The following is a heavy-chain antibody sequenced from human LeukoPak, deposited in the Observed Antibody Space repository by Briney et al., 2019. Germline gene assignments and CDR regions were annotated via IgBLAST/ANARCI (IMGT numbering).Heavy chain of an antibody. CDR2: ISYDGSNK. CDR1: GFTFSSYA. J-gene: IGHJ4*02. D-gene: IGHD3-3*01. V-gene: IGHV3-30*04. CDR3: ASEYYDFWRLPRY. Sequence: GGSLRLSCAASGFTFSSYAMHWVRQAPGKGLEWVAVISYDGSNKYYADSVKGRFTISRDNSKNTLYLQMNSLRAEDTAVYYCASEYYDFWRLPRYWGQGTLVTVSS.